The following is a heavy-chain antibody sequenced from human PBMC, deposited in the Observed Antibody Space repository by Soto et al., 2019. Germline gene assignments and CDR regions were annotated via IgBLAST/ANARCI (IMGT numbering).Heavy chain of an antibody. CDR1: GFTFDDYT. J-gene: IGHJ4*02. D-gene: IGHD6-19*01. Sequence: GGSLRLSCAASGFTFDDYTMHWVRQAPGKGLEWVSLISWDGGSTYYADSVKGRFTISRDNSKNSLYLQMNSLRTEDTALYYCAKDIGEVAGTHTDNWGQGTLVTVSS. CDR3: AKDIGEVAGTHTDN. V-gene: IGHV3-43*01. CDR2: ISWDGGST.